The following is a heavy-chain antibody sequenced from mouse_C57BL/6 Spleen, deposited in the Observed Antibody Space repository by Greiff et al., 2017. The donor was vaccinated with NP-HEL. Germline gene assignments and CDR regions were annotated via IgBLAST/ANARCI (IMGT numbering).Heavy chain of an antibody. Sequence: VQLQQSGPGLVQPSQSLSITCTVSGFSLTSYGVHWVRQSPGKGLEWLGVIWRGGSTDYNAAFMSRLSITKDNSKSQVFFKMNSLQADDTAIYYCAKERNFGFYYYAMDYWGQGTSVTVSS. CDR3: AKERNFGFYYYAMDY. CDR2: IWRGGST. CDR1: GFSLTSYG. J-gene: IGHJ4*01. V-gene: IGHV2-5*01.